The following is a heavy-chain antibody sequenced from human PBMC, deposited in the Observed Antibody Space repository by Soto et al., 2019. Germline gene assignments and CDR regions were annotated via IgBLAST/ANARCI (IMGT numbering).Heavy chain of an antibody. CDR1: GGSISSGDYY. J-gene: IGHJ5*02. V-gene: IGHV4-30-4*01. CDR3: ARARYAIGGAFPS. CDR2: IYYSGST. Sequence: SETLSLTCTVSGGSISSGDYYWSWIRQPPGKGLEWIGYIYYSGSTYYNPSLKSRVTISVDTSKNQFSLKLSSVTAADTAVYYSARARYAIGGAFPSWGQGRLAPVSS. D-gene: IGHD3-16*01.